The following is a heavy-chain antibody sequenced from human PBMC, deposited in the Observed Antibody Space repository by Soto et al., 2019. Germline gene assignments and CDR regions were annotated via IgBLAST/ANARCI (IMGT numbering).Heavy chain of an antibody. Sequence: GXSAKVSFKASRYTFTNFYIHWLRQAPGQGLEWMGIINPSGGSTTYPQKFQGRVTVTRDTSTSTVHMELITLRSEDTAVYYCARSQVGRPLDVWGPGTTVTVSS. D-gene: IGHD1-26*01. CDR2: INPSGGST. J-gene: IGHJ6*02. V-gene: IGHV1-46*01. CDR1: RYTFTNFY. CDR3: ARSQVGRPLDV.